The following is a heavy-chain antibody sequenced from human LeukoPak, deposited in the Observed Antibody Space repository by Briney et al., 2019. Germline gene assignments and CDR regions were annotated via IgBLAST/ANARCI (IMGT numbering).Heavy chain of an antibody. CDR2: IKQDEGEE. CDR3: TRDFWTDY. J-gene: IGHJ4*02. Sequence: GGSLRLPCAASEFTFSSYWMSWVRQAPGKGLEWVANIKQDEGEEYYVDSVKGRFTISRDNAKNSLYLQLSSLRAEDTAVYYCTRDFWTDYWGQGTLVTVSS. D-gene: IGHD3/OR15-3a*01. CDR1: EFTFSSYW. V-gene: IGHV3-7*01.